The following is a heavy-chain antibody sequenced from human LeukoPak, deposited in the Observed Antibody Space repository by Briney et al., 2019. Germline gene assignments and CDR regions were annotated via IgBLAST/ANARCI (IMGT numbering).Heavy chain of an antibody. CDR1: GGSGSSGSYY. Sequence: SETLSLTCTVSGGSGSSGSYYWTWIRQPPGRGLQWIGRTYTSGGTNYNPSLRSRVTISGDTSKNQFSLKLKSVTASDTAVYYCVRGRWAPEYCSKTSCPNDAFDIWGQGTMVTVSS. D-gene: IGHD2-2*01. CDR3: VRGRWAPEYCSKTSCPNDAFDI. V-gene: IGHV4-61*02. J-gene: IGHJ3*02. CDR2: TYTSGGT.